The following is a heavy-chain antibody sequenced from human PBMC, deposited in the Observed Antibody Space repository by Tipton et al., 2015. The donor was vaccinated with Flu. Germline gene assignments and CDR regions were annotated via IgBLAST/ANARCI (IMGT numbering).Heavy chain of an antibody. V-gene: IGHV4-59*01. CDR1: GGSISSYY. CDR3: ASLPSSTPNWFDP. D-gene: IGHD2-2*01. CDR2: IYYSRST. Sequence: TLSLTCTVSGGSISSYYWSWIRQPPGKGLEWIGYIYYSRSTNYNPSLKSRVTISVDTSKNQFSLKLSSVTAADTAVYYCASLPSSTPNWFDPWGQGTLVTVSS. J-gene: IGHJ5*02.